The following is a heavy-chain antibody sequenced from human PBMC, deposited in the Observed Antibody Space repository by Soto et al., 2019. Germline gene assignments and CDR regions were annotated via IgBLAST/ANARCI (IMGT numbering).Heavy chain of an antibody. D-gene: IGHD3-22*01. CDR2: IKSKTDGGTT. Sequence: PSETLSLTCAVYGGSFSGSYWSWIRQPPGKGLEWVGRIKSKTDGGTTDYAAPVKGRFTISRDDSKNTLYLQMNSLKTEDTAVYYCTTDPVTMIVVVPSSGWGQGTLVTVSS. J-gene: IGHJ4*02. CDR1: GGSFSGSY. CDR3: TTDPVTMIVVVPSSG. V-gene: IGHV3-15*07.